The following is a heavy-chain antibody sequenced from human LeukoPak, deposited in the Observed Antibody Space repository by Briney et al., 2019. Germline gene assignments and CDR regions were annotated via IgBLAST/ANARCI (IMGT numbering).Heavy chain of an antibody. J-gene: IGHJ2*01. Sequence: ASVKVSCKASGGTFSSYAISWVRQAPGQGLEWMGWINPNSGGTNYAQKFQGRVTMTRDTSISTAYMELSRLRSDDTAVYYCARVEIVVVTSRYFDLWGRGTLVTVSS. V-gene: IGHV1-2*02. CDR3: ARVEIVVVTSRYFDL. D-gene: IGHD3-22*01. CDR1: GGTFSSYA. CDR2: INPNSGGT.